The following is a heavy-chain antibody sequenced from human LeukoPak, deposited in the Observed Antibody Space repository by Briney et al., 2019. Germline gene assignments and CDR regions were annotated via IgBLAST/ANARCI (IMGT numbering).Heavy chain of an antibody. V-gene: IGHV3-74*01. CDR3: ARDPAYISSGWPRGY. Sequence: GGSLRLSCAASGFTFSSYWMHWVRQAPGKGLVWVSRIDSDGSNTNYADSVKGRFTISRDNSKNTLYLQMNSLRAEDTAVYYCARDPAYISSGWPRGYWGQGTLVTVSS. J-gene: IGHJ4*02. D-gene: IGHD6-19*01. CDR1: GFTFSSYW. CDR2: IDSDGSNT.